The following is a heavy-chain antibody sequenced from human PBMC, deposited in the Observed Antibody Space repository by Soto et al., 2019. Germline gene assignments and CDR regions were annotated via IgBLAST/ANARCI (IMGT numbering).Heavy chain of an antibody. Sequence: HPGGSLRLSCAASGFTFSSYGMHWVRQAPGKGLEWVAVIWYDGSNKYYADSVKGRFTISRDNSKNTLYLQMNSLRAEDTAVYYCAREHFNYGGIDYWGQGTLVTVSS. D-gene: IGHD4-17*01. CDR2: IWYDGSNK. J-gene: IGHJ4*02. V-gene: IGHV3-33*01. CDR1: GFTFSSYG. CDR3: AREHFNYGGIDY.